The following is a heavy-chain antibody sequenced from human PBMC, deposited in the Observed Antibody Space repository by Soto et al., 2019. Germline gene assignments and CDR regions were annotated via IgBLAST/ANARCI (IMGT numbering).Heavy chain of an antibody. V-gene: IGHV1-18*01. J-gene: IGHJ3*02. D-gene: IGHD3-22*01. CDR3: ARGVGYYDSSGYPHDAFDI. CDR1: GYAFTIYG. CDR2: ISAYNGNT. Sequence: SSVKVSCKTFGYAFTIYGVGWGRHATRQGLEWMGWISAYNGNTNYAQKLQGRVTMTTDTSTSTAYMELRSLRSDDTAVYYCARGVGYYDSSGYPHDAFDIWGQGTMVTVSS.